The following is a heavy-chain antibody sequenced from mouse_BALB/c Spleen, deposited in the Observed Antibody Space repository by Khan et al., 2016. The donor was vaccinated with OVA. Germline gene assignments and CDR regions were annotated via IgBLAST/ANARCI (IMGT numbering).Heavy chain of an antibody. J-gene: IGHJ4*01. D-gene: IGHD2-10*01. CDR3: ARPPYFSYTLDY. Sequence: QIQLVQSGPELKKPGETVTLSCKASGYTFTNYGMNWLLQSPGKALKWMVWINTYTGEPTYADSFKGRFAFSLDTSASTAFLQINNLKNEDTATYYCARPPYFSYTLDYWGQGTSVTVSS. CDR2: INTYTGEP. V-gene: IGHV9-3-1*01. CDR1: GYTFTNYG.